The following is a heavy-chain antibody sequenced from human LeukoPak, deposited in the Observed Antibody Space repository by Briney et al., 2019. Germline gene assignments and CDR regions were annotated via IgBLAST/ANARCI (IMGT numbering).Heavy chain of an antibody. CDR2: INSYGAYT. D-gene: IGHD3-22*01. Sequence: GGTLRLSCAASGFTFSSYDMSWVRQAPGKGLEWVSTINSYGAYTYYADSVRGRFTISRDNSKSTLYLQMNSLRAEDTAVFYCAKRDSSGSYYFDYWGQGTLVTVSS. CDR3: AKRDSSGSYYFDY. J-gene: IGHJ4*02. CDR1: GFTFSSYD. V-gene: IGHV3-23*01.